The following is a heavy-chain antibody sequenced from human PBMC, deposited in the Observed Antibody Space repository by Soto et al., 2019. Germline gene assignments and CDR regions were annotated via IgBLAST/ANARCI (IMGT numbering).Heavy chain of an antibody. Sequence: SETLSLTCTVSGGSLSSGAYYWSCIRQHPGKGLEWIGYIYYSGSTYYNPSLESRVTLSVDTSTKQFSLKVSSVTAADTAVYYCARANYFESSGAFDYWGPGTLVTVSS. CDR2: IYYSGST. V-gene: IGHV4-31*03. CDR3: ARANYFESSGAFDY. CDR1: GGSLSSGAYY. J-gene: IGHJ4*02. D-gene: IGHD3-22*01.